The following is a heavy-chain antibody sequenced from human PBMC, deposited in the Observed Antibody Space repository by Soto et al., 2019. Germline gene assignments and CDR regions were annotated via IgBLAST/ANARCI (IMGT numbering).Heavy chain of an antibody. V-gene: IGHV4-34*01. CDR2: INHSGST. CDR1: GGSFSGYY. D-gene: IGHD3-10*01. Sequence: SETLSLTCAVYGGSFSGYYWSLLRQPPGKGLEWIGEINHSGSTNYNPSLKSRVTISVDTSKNQFSLKLSSVTAADTAVYYCARAIWFGELSNYYGMDVWGQGTTVTVSS. CDR3: ARAIWFGELSNYYGMDV. J-gene: IGHJ6*02.